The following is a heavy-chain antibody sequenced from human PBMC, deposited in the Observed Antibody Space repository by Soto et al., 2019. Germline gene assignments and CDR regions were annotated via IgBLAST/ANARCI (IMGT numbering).Heavy chain of an antibody. D-gene: IGHD2-15*01. CDR3: AKEHAATRRVYYMDV. J-gene: IGHJ6*03. Sequence: QVQLVESGGGVVQPGRSLRLSCAASGFTFSSYGMHWVRQAPGKGLEWVAVISYDGSNKYYADSVKGRFTISRDNSKNTLYLQMNSLRAEDTAVYYCAKEHAATRRVYYMDVWGKGTTLTVSS. V-gene: IGHV3-30*18. CDR2: ISYDGSNK. CDR1: GFTFSSYG.